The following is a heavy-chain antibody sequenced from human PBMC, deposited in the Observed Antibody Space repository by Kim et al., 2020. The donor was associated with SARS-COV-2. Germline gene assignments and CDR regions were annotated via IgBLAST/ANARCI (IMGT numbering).Heavy chain of an antibody. CDR2: FDPEDGET. CDR3: ATAPSITGTMPNYYYYYGMDV. CDR1: GYTLTELS. Sequence: ASVKVSCKVSGYTLTELSMHWVRQAPGKGLEWMGGFDPEDGETIYAQKFQGRVTMTEDTSTDTAYMELSSLRSEDTALYYCATAPSITGTMPNYYYYYGMDVWGQGTTVTVSS. D-gene: IGHD1-7*01. J-gene: IGHJ6*02. V-gene: IGHV1-24*01.